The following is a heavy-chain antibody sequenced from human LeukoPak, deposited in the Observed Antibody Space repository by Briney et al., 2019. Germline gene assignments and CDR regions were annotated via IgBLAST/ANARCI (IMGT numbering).Heavy chain of an antibody. Sequence: ASVKVSCKASGYTFTGYYMHWVRQAPGQGLEWMGWINPNSGGTNYAQKFQGWVTMTRDTSISTAYMELSRLRSDDTAVYYCAGDRASGYSSSWYWGNWFDPWGQGTLVTVSS. V-gene: IGHV1-2*04. CDR1: GYTFTGYY. CDR2: INPNSGGT. CDR3: AGDRASGYSSSWYWGNWFDP. D-gene: IGHD6-13*01. J-gene: IGHJ5*02.